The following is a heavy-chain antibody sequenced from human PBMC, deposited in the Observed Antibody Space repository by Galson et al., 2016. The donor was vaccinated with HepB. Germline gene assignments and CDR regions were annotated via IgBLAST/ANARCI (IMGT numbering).Heavy chain of an antibody. CDR1: GFTFSSYG. V-gene: IGHV3-33*01. D-gene: IGHD3-16*01. J-gene: IGHJ4*02. CDR3: ATDGGRSPFDY. Sequence: SLRLSCAASGFTFSSYGMHWVRQAPGKGLEWVTVIWSDGSNKDYADSVKGRFTISRDNSKNTLHLQMNSLRAEDTAVYYCATDGGRSPFDYWGQGTLVTVSS. CDR2: IWSDGSNK.